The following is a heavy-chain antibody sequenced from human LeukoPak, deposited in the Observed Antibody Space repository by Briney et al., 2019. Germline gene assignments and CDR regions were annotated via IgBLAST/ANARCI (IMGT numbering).Heavy chain of an antibody. V-gene: IGHV4-61*02. D-gene: IGHD2-2*01. J-gene: IGHJ4*02. Sequence: SETLSLTCTVSGGSISSGSYYWSWIRQPAGKGLEWIGRIYTSGSTNYNPSLKSRVTISVDTSKNQFSLKLSSVTAADTAVYYCARQQLGIVVIDYWGQGTLVTVSS. CDR2: IYTSGST. CDR1: GGSISSGSYY. CDR3: ARQQLGIVVIDY.